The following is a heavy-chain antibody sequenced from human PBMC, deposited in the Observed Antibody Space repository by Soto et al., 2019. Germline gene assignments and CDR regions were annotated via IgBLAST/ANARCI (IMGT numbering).Heavy chain of an antibody. CDR2: IIPIFGTA. J-gene: IGHJ6*02. CDR3: ARVVVIAARRVYSYYYGMDV. D-gene: IGHD6-6*01. CDR1: GGTFSSYA. V-gene: IGHV1-69*13. Sequence: SVKVSCKASGGTFSSYAISWVRQAPGQGLEWMGGIIPIFGTANYAQKFQGRVTITADESTSTAYMELSSLRSEDTAVYYCARVVVIAARRVYSYYYGMDVWGQGTTVTVSS.